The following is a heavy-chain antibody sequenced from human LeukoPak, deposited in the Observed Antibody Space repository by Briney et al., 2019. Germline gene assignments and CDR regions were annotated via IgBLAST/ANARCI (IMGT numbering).Heavy chain of an antibody. V-gene: IGHV3-21*01. Sequence: GGSLRLSCAASGFTFTRCSMNWVRQAPGKGLEWVSSISGYSDYIFYADSVKGRFTISRDNAKNSLYLQMNSLRAEDTAVYYCARAFDPWGQGTLVTVSS. CDR2: ISGYSDYI. CDR3: ARAFDP. J-gene: IGHJ5*02. CDR1: GFTFTRCS.